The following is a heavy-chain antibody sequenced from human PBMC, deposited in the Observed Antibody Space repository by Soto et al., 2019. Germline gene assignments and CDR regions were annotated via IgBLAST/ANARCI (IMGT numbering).Heavy chain of an antibody. CDR3: ARGIAVAGTGDWFDP. J-gene: IGHJ5*02. Sequence: SETLSLTCTVSGGSISSSSYYWGWIRQPPGKGLEWIGSIYYSGSTYYNPSLKSRVTISVDTSKNQFSLKLSSVTAADTAVYYCARGIAVAGTGDWFDPWGQGILVTVSS. V-gene: IGHV4-39*01. D-gene: IGHD6-19*01. CDR1: GGSISSSSYY. CDR2: IYYSGST.